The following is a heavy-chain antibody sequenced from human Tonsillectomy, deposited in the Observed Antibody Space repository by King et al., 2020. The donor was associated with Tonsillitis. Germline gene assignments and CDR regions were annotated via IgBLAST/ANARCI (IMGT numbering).Heavy chain of an antibody. V-gene: IGHV3-30*04. CDR1: GFIFSTYV. J-gene: IGHJ6*02. CDR3: ARLIVGPRDYPHYYGLDV. CDR2: ISYDGNNK. D-gene: IGHD1-26*01. Sequence: VQLVESGGGVVQSGRSLRLSCAASGFIFSTYVMHWVRQAPGKGLEWVAVISYDGNNKFYADSVKGRFTISRDNSKNTLYLQMNSLRPEETAVYYCARLIVGPRDYPHYYGLDVWGQGTTVTVSS.